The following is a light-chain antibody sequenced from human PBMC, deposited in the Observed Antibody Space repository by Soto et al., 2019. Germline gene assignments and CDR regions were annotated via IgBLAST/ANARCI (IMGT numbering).Light chain of an antibody. CDR3: HQFYSSPLT. J-gene: IGKJ4*01. CDR2: WAS. CDR1: QSLFSDSTKQYF. V-gene: IGKV4-1*01. Sequence: DIVLTQSPDSLAVSLGERATINCKSSQSLFSDSTKQYFVAWYSQKPGQPPKLLLYWASFRQSGVPERFSGSGSGTDFTLTINSLQADDVAVYYCHQFYSSPLTFGGGTKVEIK.